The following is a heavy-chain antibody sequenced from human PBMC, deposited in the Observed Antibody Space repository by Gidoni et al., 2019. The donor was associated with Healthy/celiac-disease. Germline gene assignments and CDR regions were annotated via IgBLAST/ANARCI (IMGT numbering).Heavy chain of an antibody. J-gene: IGHJ6*02. CDR1: GFTFSSYG. CDR3: ARDQIAAARYYYYGMDV. CDR2: IWYDGSNK. Sequence: QVQLVESGGGVVQPGRSLRLSCAASGFTFSSYGMHWVRQAPGKGLEWVAVIWYDGSNKYYADSVKGRFTISRDNSKNTLYLQMNSLRAEDTAVYYCARDQIAAARYYYYGMDVWGQGTTVTVSS. V-gene: IGHV3-33*01. D-gene: IGHD6-13*01.